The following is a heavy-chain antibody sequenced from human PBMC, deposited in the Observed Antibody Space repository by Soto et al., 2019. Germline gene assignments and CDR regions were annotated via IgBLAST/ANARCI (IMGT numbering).Heavy chain of an antibody. CDR1: GFMFANYA. D-gene: IGHD2-2*01. Sequence: PGGSLRLSCAASGFMFANYAMGWVRQAPGKGLEWVANIKDDGTKTFYADSVRGRFTISRDNAKNSLYLQMNSLRAEDTAVYYCASLNWEVPATGPWGRGTLVTVSS. CDR3: ASLNWEVPATGP. V-gene: IGHV3-7*03. J-gene: IGHJ4*02. CDR2: IKDDGTKT.